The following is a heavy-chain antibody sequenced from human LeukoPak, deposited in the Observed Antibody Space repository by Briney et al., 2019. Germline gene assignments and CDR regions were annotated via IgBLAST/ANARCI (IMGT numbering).Heavy chain of an antibody. J-gene: IGHJ4*02. D-gene: IGHD3-3*01. Sequence: SETLSLTCGVSGGSVINTNWWTWVRQPPGKGLEWIGEVHLDGRTDYNPSLESRLTMSVDVSENQVSLKLTSVTAADTAVYYCAREGGFYRPLDYSGQGTLVTVSS. V-gene: IGHV4-4*02. CDR1: GGSVINTNW. CDR3: AREGGFYRPLDY. CDR2: VHLDGRT.